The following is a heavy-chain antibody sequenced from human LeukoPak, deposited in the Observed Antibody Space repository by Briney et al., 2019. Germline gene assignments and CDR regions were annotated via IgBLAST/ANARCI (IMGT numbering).Heavy chain of an antibody. J-gene: IGHJ4*02. CDR2: IRSKAYGGTT. CDR3: TREVATLSDY. Sequence: KTGGSLRLSCTASGFTFGDYAMSWFRQAPGKGLEWVGFIRSKAYGGTTEYAVSVKGGFTISRDDSKSIAYLQMNSLKTEDTAVYYCTREVATLSDYWGQGTLVTVSS. V-gene: IGHV3-49*05. CDR1: GFTFGDYA. D-gene: IGHD5-12*01.